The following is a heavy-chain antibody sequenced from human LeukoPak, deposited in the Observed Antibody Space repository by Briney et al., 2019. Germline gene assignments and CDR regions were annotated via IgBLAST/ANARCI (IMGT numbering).Heavy chain of an antibody. J-gene: IGHJ5*02. CDR3: ARPYYYDSRIDP. CDR1: GGSISSGDYY. Sequence: SETLSLTCTVSGGSISSGDYYWSWIRQPPRKGLEWIAYMYYSGSTYYNPSLKSRVTMSADTSKNQLSLKLSSVTAADTAVYCCARPYYYDSRIDPWGQGILVTVSS. V-gene: IGHV4-30-4*01. D-gene: IGHD3-22*01. CDR2: MYYSGST.